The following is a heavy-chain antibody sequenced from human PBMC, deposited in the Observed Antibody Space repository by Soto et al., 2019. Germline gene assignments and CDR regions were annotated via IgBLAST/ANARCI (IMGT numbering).Heavy chain of an antibody. CDR3: VRDVYDSTGFHVYDI. D-gene: IGHD3-22*01. J-gene: IGHJ3*02. CDR2: IYYSGST. V-gene: IGHV4-61*01. Sequence: SETLSLTCTVSGGSVSSGSYFWSWIRQPPGKGLEWIGYIYYSGSTIYNPSLKSRVAILVDTSKNQFSLKLSSVTAADTAVYYCVRDVYDSTGFHVYDIWGQGTMVTVSS. CDR1: GGSVSSGSYF.